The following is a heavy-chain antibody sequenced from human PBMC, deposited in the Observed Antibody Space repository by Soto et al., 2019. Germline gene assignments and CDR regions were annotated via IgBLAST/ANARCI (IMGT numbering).Heavy chain of an antibody. CDR3: ARTPGEYYYDSSGYYLAGYAFDI. J-gene: IGHJ3*02. Sequence: SETLSLTCTVSGGSVSSGSYYWSWIRQPPGKGLEWIRYIYYSGSTNYNPSLKSRVTISVDRSKNQFSLKLSSVTAADTAVYYCARTPGEYYYDSSGYYLAGYAFDIWGQGTMVTVSS. CDR2: IYYSGST. D-gene: IGHD3-22*01. V-gene: IGHV4-61*01. CDR1: GGSVSSGSYY.